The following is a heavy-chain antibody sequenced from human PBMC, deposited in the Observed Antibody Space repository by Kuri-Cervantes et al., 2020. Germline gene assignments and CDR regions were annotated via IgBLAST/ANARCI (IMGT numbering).Heavy chain of an antibody. V-gene: IGHV1-2*02. Sequence: ASVKVSCKASGYTFTSYYMHWVRQAPGQGLEWMGWINPNSGGTNYAQKFQGRVTMTRDTSISTAYMELSRLGSDDTAVYYCARDRASMPDKGANDWFDPWGQGTLVTVSS. D-gene: IGHD2/OR15-2a*01. J-gene: IGHJ5*02. CDR3: ARDRASMPDKGANDWFDP. CDR1: GYTFTSYY. CDR2: INPNSGGT.